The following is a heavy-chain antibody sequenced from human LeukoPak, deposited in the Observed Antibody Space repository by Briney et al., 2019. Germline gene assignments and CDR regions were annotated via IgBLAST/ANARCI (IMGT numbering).Heavy chain of an antibody. Sequence: GGSLRLSCAASGSTFDDYGMNWVRQAPGKGLEWVSYISSSGSTIYYADSVKGRFTISRDNAKNSLYLQMNSLRAEDTAVYYCAREDYDFWSGYSRRALGYWGQGTLVAVSS. D-gene: IGHD3-3*01. J-gene: IGHJ4*02. CDR2: ISSSGSTI. V-gene: IGHV3-48*03. CDR1: GSTFDDYG. CDR3: AREDYDFWSGYSRRALGY.